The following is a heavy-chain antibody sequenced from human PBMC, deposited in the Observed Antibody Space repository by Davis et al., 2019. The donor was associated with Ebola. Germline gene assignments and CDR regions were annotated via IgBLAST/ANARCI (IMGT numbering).Heavy chain of an antibody. D-gene: IGHD3-10*01. CDR1: GGTSNIYK. V-gene: IGHV1-3*04. CDR2: INTGNGDT. CDR3: ARDHRYYGSGRYPPDY. Sequence: ASVKVSCKASGGTSNIYKIHWVRQAPGQGLEWMGWINTGNGDTRYSRKFQDRVTITRDTSASTAYMELYSLRSEDTAVYYCARDHRYYGSGRYPPDYWGQGTLVTVSS. J-gene: IGHJ4*02.